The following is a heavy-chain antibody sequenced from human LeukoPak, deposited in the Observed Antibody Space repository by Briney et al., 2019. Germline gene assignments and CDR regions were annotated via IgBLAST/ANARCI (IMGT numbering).Heavy chain of an antibody. Sequence: GGSLRLSCAASGFTSSSYWMSWVRQAPGKGLEWVANIKQDGSEKYYVDSVKGRFAISRDNAKNSLYLQMNSLRAEDTAVYYCARGLDCSSTSCRYYYYYMDVWGKGTTVTVSS. D-gene: IGHD2-2*01. CDR1: GFTSSSYW. V-gene: IGHV3-7*01. CDR2: IKQDGSEK. J-gene: IGHJ6*03. CDR3: ARGLDCSSTSCRYYYYYMDV.